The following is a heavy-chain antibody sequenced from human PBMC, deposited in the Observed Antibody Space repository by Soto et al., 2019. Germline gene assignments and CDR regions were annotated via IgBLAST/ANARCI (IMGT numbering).Heavy chain of an antibody. D-gene: IGHD3-10*01. V-gene: IGHV5-10-1*01. Sequence: GESLKISCKGSGYSFTSYWISWVRQMPGKGLEWMGRIDPSDSYTNYSPSFQGHVTISAGKSISTAYLQWSSLKASDTAMYYCARLKITMVRGVIITPYYGMDVWGQGTTVTVS. CDR2: IDPSDSYT. CDR3: ARLKITMVRGVIITPYYGMDV. J-gene: IGHJ6*02. CDR1: GYSFTSYW.